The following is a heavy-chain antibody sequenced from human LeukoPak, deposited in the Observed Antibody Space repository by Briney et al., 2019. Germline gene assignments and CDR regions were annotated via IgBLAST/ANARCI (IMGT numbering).Heavy chain of an antibody. CDR1: GFTFSSYS. D-gene: IGHD3-10*01. CDR2: ISSSSSYI. J-gene: IGHJ4*02. V-gene: IGHV3-21*01. Sequence: GGSLRLSCAASGFTFSSYSMNWVRQAPGKGLEWVSSISSSSSYIYYADSVKGRFTISRDNAKNSLYLQMNSLRAEDTAVYYCARIRGAGDFDFWGQGTLVTVSS. CDR3: ARIRGAGDFDF.